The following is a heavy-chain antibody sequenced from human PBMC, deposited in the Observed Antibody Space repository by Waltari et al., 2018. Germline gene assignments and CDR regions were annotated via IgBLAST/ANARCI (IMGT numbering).Heavy chain of an antibody. CDR3: ARSSHDILTGYYSVVDY. Sequence: QVQLVQSGAEVKKPGSSVKVSCKASGGTFSSSAISWVRQAPGQGLEWMGRIIPIFGTANYAQKFQGRVTITADKSTSTAYMELSSLRSEDTAVYYCARSSHDILTGYYSVVDYWGQGTLVTVSS. CDR1: GGTFSSSA. D-gene: IGHD3-9*01. CDR2: IIPIFGTA. V-gene: IGHV1-69*08. J-gene: IGHJ4*02.